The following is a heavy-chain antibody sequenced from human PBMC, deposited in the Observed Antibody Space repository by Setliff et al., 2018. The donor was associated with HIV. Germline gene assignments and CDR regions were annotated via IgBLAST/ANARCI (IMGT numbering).Heavy chain of an antibody. CDR1: GYSISSGFY. CDR3: AREPRTTMIRNAFDI. V-gene: IGHV4-38-2*02. CDR2: IYNSGST. J-gene: IGHJ3*02. Sequence: SETLSLTCTVSGYSISSGFYWGWIRQPPGKGLEWVGNIYNSGSTYYNPSLKSRVTISVDTSKNQFSLKLSSVTAADTAVYYCAREPRTTMIRNAFDIWGQGTMVTVSS. D-gene: IGHD3-22*01.